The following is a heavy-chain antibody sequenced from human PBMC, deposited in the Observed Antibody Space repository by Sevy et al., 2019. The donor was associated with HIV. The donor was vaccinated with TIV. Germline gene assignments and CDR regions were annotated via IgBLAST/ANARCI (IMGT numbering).Heavy chain of an antibody. D-gene: IGHD3-3*01. CDR3: AHRRSKGITITEFDY. J-gene: IGHJ4*02. CDR1: GFSFSTSGVG. V-gene: IGHV2-5*02. Sequence: SGPTLVNPTQTLRLTCTFSGFSFSTSGVGVGWIRQPPGKALEWLGIIYWDDDKRYSPALKSRLTISKDTSKDQVVLTMANMDPVDTGTYYCAHRRSKGITITEFDYWGQGTLVTVSS. CDR2: IYWDDDK.